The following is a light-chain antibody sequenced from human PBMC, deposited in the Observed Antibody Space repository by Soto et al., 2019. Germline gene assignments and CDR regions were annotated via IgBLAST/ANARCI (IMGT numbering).Light chain of an antibody. J-gene: IGKJ5*01. CDR3: HHYNSYPIT. CDR2: KAS. Sequence: DIQMTQSPPTLSASVGDRVTITCRASQSISTWLAWYQQKPGKAPNLLIYKASSLESGVPSRFSGSGSGTEFTLTISSLQPDDFATYYCHHYNSYPITFGQGTRLEIK. V-gene: IGKV1-5*03. CDR1: QSISTW.